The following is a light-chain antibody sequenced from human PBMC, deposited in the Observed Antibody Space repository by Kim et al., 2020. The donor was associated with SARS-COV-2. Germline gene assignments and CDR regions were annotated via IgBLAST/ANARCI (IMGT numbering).Light chain of an antibody. CDR1: QSVRSNY. V-gene: IGKV3-20*01. CDR3: QQYDSPPYT. J-gene: IGKJ2*01. CDR2: DAS. Sequence: EIVLTQSPGTLSLSPGERATLSCRASQSVRSNYLAWLQQKPGRAPTLLIYDASNRATGIPDRFSGSGSGTDFTLTISRLEPEDFAVYYCQQYDSPPYTFGQETKLEI.